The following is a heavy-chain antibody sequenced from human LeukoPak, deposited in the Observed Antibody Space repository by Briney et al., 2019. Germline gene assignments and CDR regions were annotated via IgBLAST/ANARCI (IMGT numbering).Heavy chain of an antibody. Sequence: TGGSLRLSCADSGFTFSSYWMNWVRQAPGEGLEWVATIKHDGTEKYYADFVKGRFTISRDNAKNSLFLQMDSLRAEDTAVYYCARDAGHSGYDLLDYWGRGTLVTVSS. CDR3: ARDAGHSGYDLLDY. CDR2: IKHDGTEK. D-gene: IGHD5-12*01. CDR1: GFTFSSYW. V-gene: IGHV3-7*01. J-gene: IGHJ4*02.